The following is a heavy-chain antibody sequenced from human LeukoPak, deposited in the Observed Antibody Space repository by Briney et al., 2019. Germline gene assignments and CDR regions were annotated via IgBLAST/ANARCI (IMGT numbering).Heavy chain of an antibody. CDR2: IKEDGSEK. V-gene: IGHV3-7*01. J-gene: IGHJ4*02. CDR1: GFPFSSYW. CDR3: SRDSRIAMAGQDS. D-gene: IGHD6-19*01. Sequence: GGSPRLSCAASGFPFSSYWMSWVRQAPGKGLEWVANIKEDGSEKYYVDSVKGRFTISRDNSKNSVYLQMNSLRAEDTAVYYCSRDSRIAMAGQDSWGQGTLVTVSS.